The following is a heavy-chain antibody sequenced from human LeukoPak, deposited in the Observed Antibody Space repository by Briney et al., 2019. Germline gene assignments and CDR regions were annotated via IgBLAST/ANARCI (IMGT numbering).Heavy chain of an antibody. V-gene: IGHV1-24*01. D-gene: IGHD4-17*01. J-gene: IGHJ3*02. CDR2: FDPEGGET. CDR3: ATDLDYGDPNRRVAFDI. Sequence: GASVKVSCKVSGYTLTELSMHWVRQAPGKGLEWMGGFDPEGGETIYAQKFQGRVTMTEDTSTDTAYMELSSLRSEDTAVYYCATDLDYGDPNRRVAFDIWGQGTMVTVSS. CDR1: GYTLTELS.